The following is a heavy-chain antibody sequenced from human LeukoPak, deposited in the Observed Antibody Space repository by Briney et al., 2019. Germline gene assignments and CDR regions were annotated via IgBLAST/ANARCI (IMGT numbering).Heavy chain of an antibody. V-gene: IGHV3-15*01. CDR1: GFTFSNAW. CDR2: IKSKTDGGTT. D-gene: IGHD1-1*01. J-gene: IGHJ4*02. CDR3: TTDGGTTGTTSLIDY. Sequence: EGSLRLSCAASGFTFSNAWMSWVRQAPGKGLEWVGRIKSKTDGGTTDYAAPVKGRFTISRDDSKNTLYLQMNSLKTEDTAVYYCTTDGGTTGTTSLIDYWGQGTLVTVSS.